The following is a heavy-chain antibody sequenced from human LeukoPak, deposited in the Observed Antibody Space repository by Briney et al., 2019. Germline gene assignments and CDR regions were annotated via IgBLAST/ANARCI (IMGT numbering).Heavy chain of an antibody. J-gene: IGHJ3*02. CDR3: AKESWPETSTVITPHDAFDI. D-gene: IGHD4-23*01. Sequence: GGSLRLSCAAAGFTFSSYAMSWVRQAPGKGLEWGSSISYSGNSTYYADSVKGRLTISRDNSKNTLDLQMNSLRAEDTALYYCAKESWPETSTVITPHDAFDIWGRGTMVSVSS. V-gene: IGHV3-23*01. CDR2: ISYSGNST. CDR1: GFTFSSYA.